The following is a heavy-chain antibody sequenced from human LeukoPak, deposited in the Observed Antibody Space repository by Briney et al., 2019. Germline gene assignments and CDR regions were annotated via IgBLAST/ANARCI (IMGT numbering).Heavy chain of an antibody. J-gene: IGHJ6*02. D-gene: IGHD2-8*01. V-gene: IGHV4-34*01. CDR2: INHSGST. CDR3: ARAGLRDIVLMVYSYYHYGMDV. CDR1: GGSFSGYY. Sequence: PSETLSLTCAVYGGSFSGYYWSWIRQPPGKGLEWIGEINHSGSTNYNPSLKSRVTISVDTSKNQFSLKLSSVTAADTAVYYCARAGLRDIVLMVYSYYHYGMDVWGQGTTVTVSS.